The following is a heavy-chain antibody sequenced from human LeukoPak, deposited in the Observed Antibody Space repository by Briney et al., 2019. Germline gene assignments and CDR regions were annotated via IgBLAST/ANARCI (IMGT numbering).Heavy chain of an antibody. V-gene: IGHV3-23*01. D-gene: IGHD3-22*01. CDR1: GFTFRRYG. J-gene: IGHJ3*02. Sequence: GGSLRLSCAASGFTFRRYGMSWVRQAPGKGLEWVSTISGSGGSTYYADSVKGRFTISRDNSKNTLYVQMNSLRAEDTAVYYCAKTWYYYDSSGYWPLDAFDIWGQGTMVTVSS. CDR3: AKTWYYYDSSGYWPLDAFDI. CDR2: ISGSGGST.